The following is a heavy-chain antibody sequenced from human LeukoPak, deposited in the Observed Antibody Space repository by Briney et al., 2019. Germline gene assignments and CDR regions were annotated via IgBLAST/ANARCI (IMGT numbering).Heavy chain of an antibody. CDR2: INHSGST. D-gene: IGHD6-19*01. CDR1: GGSFSGYY. J-gene: IGHJ4*02. CDR3: ASWGRTVAAPNPFDY. Sequence: PSETLSLTCAVYGGSFSGYYWSWIRQPPGKGLEWIGEINHSGSTNYNPSLKSRVTISVDTSKNQFSLKLSSVTAADTAVYYCASWGRTVAAPNPFDYWGQGTLVTVSS. V-gene: IGHV4-34*01.